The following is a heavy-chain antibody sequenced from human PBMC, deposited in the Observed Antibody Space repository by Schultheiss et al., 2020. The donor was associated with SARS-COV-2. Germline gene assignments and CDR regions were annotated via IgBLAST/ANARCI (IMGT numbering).Heavy chain of an antibody. CDR2: ISGSGNT. CDR3: AIRGGDFKFDY. V-gene: IGHV3-23*01. CDR1: GFTFSSYA. J-gene: IGHJ4*02. Sequence: GGSLRLSCAASGFTFSSYAMTWVRQAPGKGLEWVSAISGSGNTYYGDSVKGRFTISRDNSKNMLYLQVNSLRAEDTAVYYCAIRGGDFKFDYWGQGTLVTVSS. D-gene: IGHD4-17*01.